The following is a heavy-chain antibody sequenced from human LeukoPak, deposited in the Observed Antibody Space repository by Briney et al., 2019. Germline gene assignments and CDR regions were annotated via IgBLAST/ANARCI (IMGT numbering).Heavy chain of an antibody. D-gene: IGHD3-10*02. CDR1: GFTFDDYG. Sequence: GGSLRLSCAASGFTFDDYGMSWVRQAPGKGLEWVSGLNWNGGSTGYADSVKGRFTISRDNAKNTLYLQMNSLRAEDTAVYYCARGGLFAYYFDYWGQGTLVTVSS. CDR2: LNWNGGST. J-gene: IGHJ4*02. CDR3: ARGGLFAYYFDY. V-gene: IGHV3-20*04.